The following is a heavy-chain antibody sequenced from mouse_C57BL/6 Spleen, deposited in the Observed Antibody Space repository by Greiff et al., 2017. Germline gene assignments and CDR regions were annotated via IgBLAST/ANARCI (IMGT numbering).Heavy chain of an antibody. CDR2: IDPSNSET. Sequence: QVQLQQPGAELVRPGSSVKLSCKASGYTFTSYWMHWVKQRPIQGLEWIGNIDPSNSETHYNQKFKDKATLTVDKSSSTAYMQLSSLTSEDSAVYYCAREDSSGHYYAMDYWGQGTSVTVSS. D-gene: IGHD3-2*02. J-gene: IGHJ4*01. CDR3: AREDSSGHYYAMDY. V-gene: IGHV1-52*01. CDR1: GYTFTSYW.